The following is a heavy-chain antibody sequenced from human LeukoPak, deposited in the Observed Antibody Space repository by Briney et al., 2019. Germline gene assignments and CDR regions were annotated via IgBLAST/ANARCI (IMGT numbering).Heavy chain of an antibody. CDR2: INAGNGNT. Sequence: GASVKVSCKASGYTFINFAINWGRQARGQRPDGLGWINAGNGNTKYSQKFQGRVTITRDTSTSTAYMELSNLTSEGTAVYYCARGAPYSGYEDQKNYFDYWGLGTLVTVSS. D-gene: IGHD5-12*01. J-gene: IGHJ4*02. CDR1: GYTFINFA. CDR3: ARGAPYSGYEDQKNYFDY. V-gene: IGHV1-3*01.